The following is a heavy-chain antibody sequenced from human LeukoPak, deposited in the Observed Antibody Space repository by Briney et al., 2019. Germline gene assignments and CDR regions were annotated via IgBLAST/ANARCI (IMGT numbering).Heavy chain of an antibody. CDR1: GFTFNSYA. CDR2: ISSSSSGI. V-gene: IGHV3-48*04. J-gene: IGHJ4*02. CDR3: ARALVQSGLLPEFDC. D-gene: IGHD1-26*01. Sequence: QTGGSLRLSCAASGFTFNSYAMNWVRQAPGKGLEWVSYISSSSSGIYYADSVKGRFTISRDNAKNSLYLQMNSLRGEDTALYYCARALVQSGLLPEFDCWGQGTLVTVSS.